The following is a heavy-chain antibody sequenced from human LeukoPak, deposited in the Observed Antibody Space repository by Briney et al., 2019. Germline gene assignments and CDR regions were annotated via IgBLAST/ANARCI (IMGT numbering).Heavy chain of an antibody. J-gene: IGHJ4*02. D-gene: IGHD4-17*01. CDR3: AKDLRYGDCRGHY. V-gene: IGHV3-30*07. Sequence: PGGSLRLSCAASGFTFSSYAMLGVRQAPGKGREWVVVISYDGSNKYYADSVKGRFTISRDNSKNTLYLQMNSQRAEDTAVYYCAKDLRYGDCRGHYWGQGTLVTVSS. CDR2: ISYDGSNK. CDR1: GFTFSSYA.